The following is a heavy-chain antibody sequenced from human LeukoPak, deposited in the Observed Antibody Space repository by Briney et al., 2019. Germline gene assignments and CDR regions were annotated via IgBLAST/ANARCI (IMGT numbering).Heavy chain of an antibody. V-gene: IGHV1-69*04. CDR2: IIPILGIA. Sequence: SVKVSCKASGGTFSSYAISWVRQAPGQGLEWMGRIIPILGIANYAQKFQGRVTITADKSTSTAYMELSSLRSEDTAVYYCFMVRGVMSYYYYGMDVWGQGTTVTVSS. D-gene: IGHD3-10*01. J-gene: IGHJ6*02. CDR1: GGTFSSYA. CDR3: FMVRGVMSYYYYGMDV.